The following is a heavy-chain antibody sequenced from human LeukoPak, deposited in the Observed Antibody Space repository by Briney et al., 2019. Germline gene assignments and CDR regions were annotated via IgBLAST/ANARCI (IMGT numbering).Heavy chain of an antibody. CDR1: GFTFSSYS. CDR3: ARGYGSGSPKNHGMDV. Sequence: GGSLRLSCAASGFTFSSYSMNWVRQAPGKGLEWVSSISSSSSYIYYADSVKGRFTISRDDAKNSLYLQMNSLRAEDTAVYYCARGYGSGSPKNHGMDVWGQGTTVTVSS. V-gene: IGHV3-21*01. D-gene: IGHD3-10*01. CDR2: ISSSSSYI. J-gene: IGHJ6*02.